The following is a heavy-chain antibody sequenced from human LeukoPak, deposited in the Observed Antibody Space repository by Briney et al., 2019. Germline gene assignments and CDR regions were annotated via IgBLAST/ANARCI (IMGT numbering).Heavy chain of an antibody. Sequence: SETLSLTCAVYGGSFSGYYWSWIRQPPGKGLEWIGEINHSGSTNYNPSLKSRVTISVDTFKNQFSLKLSSVSAADTAVYYCARGLGPGSSHKLDWFDPWGQGTLVTVSS. CDR1: GGSFSGYY. V-gene: IGHV4-34*01. CDR3: ARGLGPGSSHKLDWFDP. D-gene: IGHD2-15*01. CDR2: INHSGST. J-gene: IGHJ5*02.